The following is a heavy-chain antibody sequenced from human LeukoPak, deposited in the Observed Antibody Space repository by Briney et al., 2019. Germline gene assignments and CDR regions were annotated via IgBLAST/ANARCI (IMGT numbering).Heavy chain of an antibody. J-gene: IGHJ4*02. CDR3: ARDHGSSWPDY. D-gene: IGHD6-13*01. Sequence: QPGRSLRLSCAASGFTFSSYAMHWVRQAPGKGLEWVAVISYDGSNKYYADSVKGRFTISRDNFKNTLYLQMNSLRAEDTAVYYCARDHGSSWPDYWGQGTLVTVSS. CDR1: GFTFSSYA. CDR2: ISYDGSNK. V-gene: IGHV3-30-3*01.